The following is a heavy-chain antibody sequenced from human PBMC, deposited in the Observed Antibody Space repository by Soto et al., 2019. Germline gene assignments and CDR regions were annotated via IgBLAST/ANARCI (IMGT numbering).Heavy chain of an antibody. J-gene: IGHJ3*02. V-gene: IGHV1-46*01. CDR3: ARESSYYYDSSGEAFDI. Sequence: GASVKVSCKASGYTLTSYYMHWVRQAPGQGLEWMGIINPSGGSTSYAQKFQGRATMTRDTSTSTVYMELSSLRSEDTAVYYCARESSYYYDSSGEAFDIWGQGTMVTVSS. CDR1: GYTLTSYY. D-gene: IGHD3-22*01. CDR2: INPSGGST.